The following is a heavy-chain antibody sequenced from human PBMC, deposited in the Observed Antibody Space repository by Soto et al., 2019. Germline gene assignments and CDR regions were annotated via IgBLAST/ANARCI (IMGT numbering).Heavy chain of an antibody. J-gene: IGHJ4*02. CDR3: ARWNYDTTCYYKGALDY. CDR2: ISSGGTPI. D-gene: IGHD3-22*01. CDR1: GFTFSTHS. Sequence: PGGSLRLSCAASGFTFSTHSMDWVRQAPGKGREWVSYISSGGTPIYYADSVRGRFTISRDNAKNSLYLQMNSLRAEDTAVYYCARWNYDTTCYYKGALDYWGQGTLVTVSS. V-gene: IGHV3-48*01.